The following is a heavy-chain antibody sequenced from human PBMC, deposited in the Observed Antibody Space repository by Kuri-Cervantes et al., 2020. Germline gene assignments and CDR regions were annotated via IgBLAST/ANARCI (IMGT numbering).Heavy chain of an antibody. CDR1: GGTFSSYA. CDR3: ARESSNYALDY. J-gene: IGHJ4*02. CDR2: INVGYGNT. D-gene: IGHD4-11*01. Sequence: ASVKVSCKASGGTFSSYAISWVRQAPGQGLEWMGWINVGYGNTKYSQKFQGRVTITRDTSASTAYMDLSSLRSEDTAVYYCARESSNYALDYWGQGTLVTVSS. V-gene: IGHV1-3*01.